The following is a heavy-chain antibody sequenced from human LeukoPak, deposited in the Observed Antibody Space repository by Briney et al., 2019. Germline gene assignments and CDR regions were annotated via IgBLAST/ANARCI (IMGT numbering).Heavy chain of an antibody. J-gene: IGHJ4*02. CDR1: GFTFSTYS. V-gene: IGHV3-48*04. CDR2: IDSSSRTT. CDR3: ARRVPSQVITDYFDY. D-gene: IGHD3-16*01. Sequence: GGSLRLSCAASGFTFSTYSMNWVRQAAGKGLEWVSFIDSSSRTTFYADSVKGRFTISRDNAKNSLFLQMNSLRAEDTAVYYCARRVPSQVITDYFDYWGQGTLLTVSS.